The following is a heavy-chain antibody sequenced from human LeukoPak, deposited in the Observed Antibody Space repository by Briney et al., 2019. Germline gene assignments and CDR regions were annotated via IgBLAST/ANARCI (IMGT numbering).Heavy chain of an antibody. CDR2: ITSSSSII. CDR1: GFTFSNYN. D-gene: IGHD5-12*01. CDR3: ARDFAGYDF. V-gene: IGHV3-48*01. Sequence: PGGSLRLSCAASGFTFSNYNMNRVRQAPGKGLEWVSFITSSSSIIYYADSVKGRFTISRDNAKKSLYLQMSSLRAEDTAVYYCARDFAGYDFWGQGTLVTVSS. J-gene: IGHJ4*02.